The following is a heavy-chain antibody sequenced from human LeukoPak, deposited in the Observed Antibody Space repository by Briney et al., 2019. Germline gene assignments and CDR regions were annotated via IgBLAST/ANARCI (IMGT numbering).Heavy chain of an antibody. Sequence: PGGSLRLSCAASGFTFSSYSMNWVRQAPGKGLEWVSSISSSSSYIYYADSVKGRFTISRDNAKNSLYLQMNSLRGEDTAVYYCARDKVGGSMAGSNFDYWGQGTLVTVSS. V-gene: IGHV3-21*01. J-gene: IGHJ4*02. CDR1: GFTFSSYS. D-gene: IGHD6-19*01. CDR2: ISSSSSYI. CDR3: ARDKVGGSMAGSNFDY.